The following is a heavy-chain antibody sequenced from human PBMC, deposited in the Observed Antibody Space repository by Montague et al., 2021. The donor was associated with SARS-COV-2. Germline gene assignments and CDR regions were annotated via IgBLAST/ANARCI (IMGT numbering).Heavy chain of an antibody. CDR1: GFNFNSYP. D-gene: IGHD1/OR15-1a*01. Sequence: SLRLSCPASGFNFNSYPMHWVRQTPGKGLEWVAVISSDGGVNYSADFVKGRFTISRGNSKNTLFLEMHSLRAEDTAVYYCARDSEQLPPGAFDIWGQGTVVTVSS. CDR3: ARDSEQLPPGAFDI. CDR2: ISSDGGVN. J-gene: IGHJ3*02. V-gene: IGHV3-30*04.